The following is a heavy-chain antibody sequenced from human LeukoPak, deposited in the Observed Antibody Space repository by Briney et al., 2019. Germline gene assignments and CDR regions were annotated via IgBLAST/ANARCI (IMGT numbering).Heavy chain of an antibody. J-gene: IGHJ4*02. D-gene: IGHD3-3*01. V-gene: IGHV3-7*03. CDR2: IKLDGSEK. CDR3: ARDQYDTWSRRGNFDS. Sequence: GGSLRLSCVASGFTFGKYWMSWVRQAPGKGLEWVANIKLDGSEKNYVDSVKGRFTISRDNTKNSLYLQMNNLRAEDTAVSYCARDQYDTWSRRGNFDSWGQGTLVIVSS. CDR1: GFTFGKYW.